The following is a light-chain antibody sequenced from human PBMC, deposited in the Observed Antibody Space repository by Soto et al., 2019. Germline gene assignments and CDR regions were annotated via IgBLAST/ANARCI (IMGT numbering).Light chain of an antibody. CDR2: EVS. Sequence: QSVLTQTPPPSGSPGPSVTISSAGTSSDIGAYDYVSWYQQHPGRAPKLLIYEVSERPSGVPDRFSGSKSGNTASLTVSGLRAEDEADYYCNSYAGSDNFVVFGTGTKVTVL. CDR1: SSDIGAYDY. CDR3: NSYAGSDNFVV. V-gene: IGLV2-8*01. J-gene: IGLJ1*01.